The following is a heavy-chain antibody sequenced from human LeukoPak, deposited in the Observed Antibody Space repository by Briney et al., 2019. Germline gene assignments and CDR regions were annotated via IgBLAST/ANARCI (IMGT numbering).Heavy chain of an antibody. D-gene: IGHD3-10*01. Sequence: PGGSLRLSCAASGFTFSSYGMHWVRQAPGKGLEWVAVISYDGSNKYYADSVKGRFTISRDNSKNTLYLQMNSLRAEDTAVYYCARNIWFGESADAFDIWGQGTMVTVSS. CDR1: GFTFSSYG. V-gene: IGHV3-30*03. J-gene: IGHJ3*02. CDR3: ARNIWFGESADAFDI. CDR2: ISYDGSNK.